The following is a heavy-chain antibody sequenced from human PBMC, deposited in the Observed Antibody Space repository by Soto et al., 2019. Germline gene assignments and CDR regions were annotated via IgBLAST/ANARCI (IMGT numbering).Heavy chain of an antibody. CDR2: TYYRSKWYN. CDR3: ARETYYDFWSGPNWFDP. CDR1: GDSVSSNSAA. D-gene: IGHD3-3*01. Sequence: PSQTLSLTCAISGDSVSSNSAAWNWIRQSPSRGLEWLGRTYYRSKWYNDYAVSVKSRITINPDTSKNQFSLQLNSVTPEDTAVYYCARETYYDFWSGPNWFDPWGQGTLVTVPS. V-gene: IGHV6-1*01. J-gene: IGHJ5*02.